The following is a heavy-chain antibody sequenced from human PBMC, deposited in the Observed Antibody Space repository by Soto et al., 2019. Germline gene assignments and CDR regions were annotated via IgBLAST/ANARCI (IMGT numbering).Heavy chain of an antibody. CDR3: ARVGAVTDSFDI. CDR2: IYSGGST. Sequence: EVRLVETGGGLIQPGGSLRLSCAASGFTVSSNYMSWVRQAPGKGLECVSVIYSGGSTYFADSVKGRFTISRDNSKNTLYLQMNSLRAEDTAVYYCARVGAVTDSFDIWGQGTMVTVSS. V-gene: IGHV3-53*02. D-gene: IGHD4-17*01. CDR1: GFTVSSNY. J-gene: IGHJ3*02.